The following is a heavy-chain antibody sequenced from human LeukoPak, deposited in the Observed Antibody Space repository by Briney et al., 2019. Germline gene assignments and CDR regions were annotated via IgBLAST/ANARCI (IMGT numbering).Heavy chain of an antibody. CDR1: GGSVSSGISY. J-gene: IGHJ5*02. V-gene: IGHV4-61*01. D-gene: IGHD2-2*02. Sequence: PSETLSLTCSVSGGSVSSGISYWSWIRQPPGEGLEWIAYISDSGGSDYNPSLRGRVTISLDTSKNQFSLRLTSVTAADTAVYYCARAKYLNWFDPWGQGTLVTVSS. CDR2: ISDSGGS. CDR3: ARAKYLNWFDP.